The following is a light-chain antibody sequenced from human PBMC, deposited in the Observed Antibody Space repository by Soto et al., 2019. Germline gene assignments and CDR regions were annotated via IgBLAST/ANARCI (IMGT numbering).Light chain of an antibody. J-gene: IGKJ4*01. Sequence: AIQLTQSPSSLSASVGDRVTITCRASQGISSALAWYQQKPGKAPKLLIYDASSLESGVPSRFSGIGSGTDFTLTISSLQPEDFGTYYCQQFNTYPLTFGGGTKADIK. CDR3: QQFNTYPLT. CDR2: DAS. V-gene: IGKV1-13*02. CDR1: QGISSA.